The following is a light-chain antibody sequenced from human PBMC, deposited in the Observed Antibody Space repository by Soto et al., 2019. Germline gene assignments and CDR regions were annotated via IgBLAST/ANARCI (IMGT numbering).Light chain of an antibody. V-gene: IGKV1-5*01. J-gene: IGKJ1*01. Sequence: DIQMTQSPSTLSSSVGDRFTISCRSSQSISSWLAWYQQKPGKAPKLLIYDASSLESGVPSRFSGSGSGTEFTLTISSLQPDDFATYFCQQSYSTPPWTFGQGTKVDI. CDR3: QQSYSTPPWT. CDR1: QSISSW. CDR2: DAS.